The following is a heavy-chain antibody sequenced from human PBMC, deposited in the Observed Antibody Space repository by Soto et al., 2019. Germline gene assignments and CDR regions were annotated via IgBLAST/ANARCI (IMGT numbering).Heavy chain of an antibody. V-gene: IGHV1-69*13. CDR2: IIPIFGTA. CDR1: GGTFSSYA. D-gene: IGHD6-6*01. CDR3: ARGAVASRPVGENWFDP. J-gene: IGHJ5*02. Sequence: SMKVSCKASGGTFSSYAISWVRQAPGQGLEWMGGIIPIFGTANYAQKFQGRVTITADESTSTAYMELSSLRSEDTAVYYCARGAVASRPVGENWFDPWGQGTLVTVYS.